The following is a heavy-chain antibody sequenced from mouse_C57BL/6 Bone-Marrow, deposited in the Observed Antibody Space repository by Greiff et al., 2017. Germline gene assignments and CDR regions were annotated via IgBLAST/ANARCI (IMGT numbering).Heavy chain of an antibody. CDR1: GYTFTSYG. J-gene: IGHJ3*01. CDR2: IYPRSGNT. V-gene: IGHV1-81*01. Sequence: QVKLKESGAELARPGASVKLSCKASGYTFTSYGISWVKQRTGQGLEWIGEIYPRSGNTYYNEKFKGKATLTADKSTSTAYLELRSLHSEYSAVYFCARRRSSGSAWFAYWGQGTLVTVSA. D-gene: IGHD3-2*02. CDR3: ARRRSSGSAWFAY.